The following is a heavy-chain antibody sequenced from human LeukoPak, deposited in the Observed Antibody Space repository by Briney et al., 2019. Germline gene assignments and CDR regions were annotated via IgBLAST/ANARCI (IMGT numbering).Heavy chain of an antibody. V-gene: IGHV1-46*01. CDR1: GYTFTRDY. Sequence: GASVKVSCKASGYTFTRDYIHWVRQAPGQGLEWLGIINPSGGRTTYGQNFQGRVTMTRDTSTSTVYMGLSSLRSEDTAVYYCARGSRFLDYWGQGTLVTVSS. CDR2: INPSGGRT. D-gene: IGHD3-3*01. J-gene: IGHJ4*02. CDR3: ARGSRFLDY.